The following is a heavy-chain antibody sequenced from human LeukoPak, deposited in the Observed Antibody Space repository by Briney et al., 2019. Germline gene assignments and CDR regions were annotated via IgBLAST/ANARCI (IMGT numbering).Heavy chain of an antibody. J-gene: IGHJ4*02. V-gene: IGHV1-69*13. CDR3: ARDYYDRSGYYYVSY. CDR1: GGTFSSYA. D-gene: IGHD3-22*01. CDR2: IIPIFGTA. Sequence: ASVKVSCKASGGTFSSYAISWVRQAPGQGLEWMGGIIPIFGTANYAQKFQGRVTITADESTSTAYMELSSLRSEDTAVYYCARDYYDRSGYYYVSYWGQGTLVTVSS.